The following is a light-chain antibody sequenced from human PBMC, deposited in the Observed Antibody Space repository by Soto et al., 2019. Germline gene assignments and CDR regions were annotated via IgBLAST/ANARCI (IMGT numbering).Light chain of an antibody. J-gene: IGLJ1*01. CDR1: SSDVGGYNY. V-gene: IGLV2-14*01. CDR2: DVS. CDR3: CSYTTSNTRQIV. Sequence: QSVLTQPASVSGSPGQSITISYTGTSSDVGGYNYVSWNQQHPGKAPKFMIYDVSNRPSGVSNRFSGSKSGNTASLTISGLQAEDEADYYCCSYTTSNTRQIVFGTGTKVTVL.